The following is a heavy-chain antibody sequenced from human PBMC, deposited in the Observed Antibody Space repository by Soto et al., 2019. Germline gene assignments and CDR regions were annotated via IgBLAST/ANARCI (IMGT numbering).Heavy chain of an antibody. V-gene: IGHV3-23*01. Sequence: EVQLLESGGGLVQPGGSLRLSCAASGFTFTTYAMTWVRQAPGKGLEWVSAIGPSGDNTYYADSVKGRFTISRDNSKNTLYLQMTSLRADDTAVYCCVKVRRHYGSGSSIKWCQGALVTVSS. D-gene: IGHD3-10*01. J-gene: IGHJ4*02. CDR3: VKVRRHYGSGSSIK. CDR1: GFTFTTYA. CDR2: IGPSGDNT.